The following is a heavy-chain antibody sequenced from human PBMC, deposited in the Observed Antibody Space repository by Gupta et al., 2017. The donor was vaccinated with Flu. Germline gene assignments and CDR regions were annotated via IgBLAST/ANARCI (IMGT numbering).Heavy chain of an antibody. D-gene: IGHD2-15*01. CDR1: EFSFLSYY. Sequence: EVQLVESGGGLVQPGGSLRLSCAGSEFSFLSYYMNWVRQAPGKGLEWVAAIKEDGSEAYYVDSVKGRFIISRDNSKNSLHLQMNSLRAEDTAVYYCARDRGHCRGRRCYAVIDYWGQGTLVTVSS. V-gene: IGHV3-7*04. CDR2: IKEDGSEA. J-gene: IGHJ4*02. CDR3: ARDRGHCRGRRCYAVIDY.